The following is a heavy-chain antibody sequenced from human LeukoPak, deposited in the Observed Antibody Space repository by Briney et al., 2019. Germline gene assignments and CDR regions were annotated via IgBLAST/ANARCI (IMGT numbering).Heavy chain of an antibody. Sequence: GGSLRLSCVASGFTFSSYAMSWVRQAPGKGLEWVSGISGRDGSTYYADSVRGRFTISRDNSKNTLYLQMNSLRAVDTAIYYCAKSGLNRFDYWGQGTLVTVSS. J-gene: IGHJ4*02. CDR1: GFTFSSYA. CDR3: AKSGLNRFDY. D-gene: IGHD2-15*01. V-gene: IGHV3-23*01. CDR2: ISGRDGST.